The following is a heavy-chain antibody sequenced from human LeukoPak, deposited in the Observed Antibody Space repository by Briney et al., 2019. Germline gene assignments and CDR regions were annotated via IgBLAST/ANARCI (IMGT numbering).Heavy chain of an antibody. CDR2: INHSGST. V-gene: IGHV4-34*01. J-gene: IGHJ5*02. CDR3: ARRLVTMVRRHWFDP. CDR1: GGSFGGYY. Sequence: SETLSLTCAVYGGSFGGYYWSWIRQPPGKGLEWIGEINHSGSTNYNPSLKSRVPISVDTSKNQFSLKLSSVTAADTAVYYCARRLVTMVRRHWFDPWGQGTLVTVSS. D-gene: IGHD3-10*01.